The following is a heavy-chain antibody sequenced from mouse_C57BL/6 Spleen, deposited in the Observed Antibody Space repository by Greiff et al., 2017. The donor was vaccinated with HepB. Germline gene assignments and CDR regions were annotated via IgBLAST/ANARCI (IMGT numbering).Heavy chain of an antibody. Sequence: VQLQQSGPELVKPGASVKISCKASGYSFTDYNMNWVKQSNGKSLEWIGVINPNYGTTSYNQKFKGKATLTVDQSSSTAYMQLNSLTSEDSAVYYCARRGDITTVVADYAMDYWGQGTSVTVSS. J-gene: IGHJ4*01. CDR2: INPNYGTT. CDR3: ARRGDITTVVADYAMDY. CDR1: GYSFTDYN. V-gene: IGHV1-39*01. D-gene: IGHD1-1*01.